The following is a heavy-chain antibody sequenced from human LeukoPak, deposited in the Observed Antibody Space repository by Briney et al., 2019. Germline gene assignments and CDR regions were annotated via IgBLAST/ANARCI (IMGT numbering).Heavy chain of an antibody. J-gene: IGHJ4*02. CDR1: GGSISSGSYY. CDR3: AREVIVGATLNFDY. V-gene: IGHV4-61*02. Sequence: PSQTLSLTCTVSGGSISSGSYYWSWIRQPAGKGLEWIGRIYTSGSTNYNPSLKSRVTISVDTSKNQFSLKLSSVTAADTAVYYCAREVIVGATLNFDYWGQGILVTVSS. D-gene: IGHD1-26*01. CDR2: IYTSGST.